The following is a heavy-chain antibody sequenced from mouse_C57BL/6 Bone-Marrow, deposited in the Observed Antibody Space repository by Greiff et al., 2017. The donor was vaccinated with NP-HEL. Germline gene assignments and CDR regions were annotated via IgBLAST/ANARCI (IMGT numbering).Heavy chain of an antibody. J-gene: IGHJ1*03. V-gene: IGHV5-4*03. D-gene: IGHD2-3*01. Sequence: EVKVEESGGGLVKPGGSLKLSCAASGFTFSSYAMSWVRQTPEKRLEWVATISDGGSYTYYPDNVKGRFTISRDNAKNNLYLQMSHLKSEDTAMYYCARWLLEYFDVWGTGTTVTVSS. CDR3: ARWLLEYFDV. CDR2: ISDGGSYT. CDR1: GFTFSSYA.